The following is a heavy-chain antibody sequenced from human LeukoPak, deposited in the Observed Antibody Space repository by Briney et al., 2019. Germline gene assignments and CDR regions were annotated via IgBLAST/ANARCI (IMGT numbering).Heavy chain of an antibody. Sequence: GGSLRLSCAASGFTFSNYAMSWVRQAPGKGLEWVSAISANGGGTYYADSVKGRFTISRDSSKNTLYLQMNSLRAEDTAVYYCAKGSSPFDYWGQGTLVTVSS. J-gene: IGHJ4*02. V-gene: IGHV3-23*01. CDR3: AKGSSPFDY. CDR1: GFTFSNYA. CDR2: ISANGGGT. D-gene: IGHD6-13*01.